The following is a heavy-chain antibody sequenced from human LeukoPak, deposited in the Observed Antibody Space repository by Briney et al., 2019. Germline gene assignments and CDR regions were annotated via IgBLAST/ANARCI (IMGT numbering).Heavy chain of an antibody. D-gene: IGHD5-18*01. Sequence: PGGSLRLSCAASGFTFSSYSMNWVRQAPGKGLEWVSSISSSSSYIYYADSVKGRFTISRDNAKNSLYMQMNSLRAEDTAVYYCARLGKWVDTAMGFDFLNEVDAFDIWGQGTMVTVSS. J-gene: IGHJ3*02. CDR2: ISSSSSYI. CDR1: GFTFSSYS. CDR3: ARLGKWVDTAMGFDFLNEVDAFDI. V-gene: IGHV3-21*01.